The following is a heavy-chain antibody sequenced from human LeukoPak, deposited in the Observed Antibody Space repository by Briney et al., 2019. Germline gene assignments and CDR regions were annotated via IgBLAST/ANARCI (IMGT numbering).Heavy chain of an antibody. CDR1: GGSISNSGYY. J-gene: IGHJ4*02. V-gene: IGHV4-39*01. CDR3: AKTYYYDPFDF. D-gene: IGHD3-22*01. Sequence: SETLSLTCTVSGGSISNSGYYWGWIRQPPGKGLEWIGNIYYSGITYYNPSLKSRVSISVDTSKNQFSLKLSSVTAADTAVYYRAKTYYYDPFDFWGQGTLVTVSS. CDR2: IYYSGIT.